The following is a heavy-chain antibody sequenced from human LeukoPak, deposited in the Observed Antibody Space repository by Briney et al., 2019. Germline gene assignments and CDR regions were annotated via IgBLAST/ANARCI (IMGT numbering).Heavy chain of an antibody. J-gene: IGHJ5*02. CDR1: GGSISPYY. CDR2: VSYRGHT. D-gene: IGHD2-2*01. CDR3: ARVEDCSSTSCYVGSWFDP. V-gene: IGHV4-59*12. Sequence: SETLSLTCSISGGSISPYYWSWIRQPPGKGLEWIGYVSYRGHTNYNPSLESRVTISLDTSKNQFSVKLNSVTAADTAVYYCARVEDCSSTSCYVGSWFDPWGQGTLVTVSS.